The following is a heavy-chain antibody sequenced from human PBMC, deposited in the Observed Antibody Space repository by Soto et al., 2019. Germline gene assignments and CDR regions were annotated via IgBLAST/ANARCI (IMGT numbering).Heavy chain of an antibody. CDR1: GYTFTSYA. D-gene: IGHD2-2*01. CDR3: ARSAYIVVVPTPYYYYGMDV. J-gene: IGHJ6*02. Sequence: QVPLVQSGAEVKKPGASVKVSCKASGYTFTSYAMHWVRQAPGQRLEWMGWINAGNGNTKYSQKFQGRVTITRDTSASTAYMELSSLRSEDTAVYYCARSAYIVVVPTPYYYYGMDVWGQGTTVTVSS. CDR2: INAGNGNT. V-gene: IGHV1-3*01.